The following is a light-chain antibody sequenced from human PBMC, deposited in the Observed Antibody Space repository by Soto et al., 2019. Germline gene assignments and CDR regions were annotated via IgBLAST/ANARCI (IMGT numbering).Light chain of an antibody. J-gene: IGKJ1*01. CDR3: QHYYDTLWT. CDR2: SAS. Sequence: AVGDRVTITSRASQDISNRLAWFQQRPGKAPKRLIYSASGLETGVPSRFSGTGSGTDFTLTISSLQAEDVAVYYCQHYYDTLWTFGQGTKVDI. V-gene: IGKV1-16*01. CDR1: QDISNR.